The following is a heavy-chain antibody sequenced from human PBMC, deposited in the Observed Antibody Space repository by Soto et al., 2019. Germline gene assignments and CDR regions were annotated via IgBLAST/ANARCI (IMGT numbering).Heavy chain of an antibody. CDR3: ASGYGGIMDHFDY. V-gene: IGHV1-3*01. J-gene: IGHJ4*02. CDR2: INAGNGNT. CDR1: GYTFTSYA. Sequence: ASVKVSCKASGYTFTSYAMHWVRQAPGQRLEWMGWINAGNGNTKYSQKFQSRVTITRDTSASTAYMELSSLRSEDTAVYYCASGYGGIMDHFDYWGQGTLVTVSS. D-gene: IGHD4-17*01.